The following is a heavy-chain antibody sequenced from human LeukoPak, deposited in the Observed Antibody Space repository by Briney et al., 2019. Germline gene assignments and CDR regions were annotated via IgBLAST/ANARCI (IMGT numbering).Heavy chain of an antibody. CDR1: GFTFSSYA. V-gene: IGHV3-23*01. CDR2: INGSGGST. CDR3: AKGYYDYVWGSYYFDY. D-gene: IGHD3-16*01. J-gene: IGHJ4*02. Sequence: GGSLRLSCAASGFTFSSYAMSWVRQAPGKGLEWVSAINGSGGSTYYADSVKGRFTIFRDNSRDKLYLQMNSLRAEDTAVYYCAKGYYDYVWGSYYFDYWGQGTLVAVSS.